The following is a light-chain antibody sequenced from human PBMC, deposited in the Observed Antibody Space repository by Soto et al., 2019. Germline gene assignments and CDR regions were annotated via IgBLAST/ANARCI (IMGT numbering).Light chain of an antibody. CDR3: QQYRSYST. CDR2: RAS. V-gene: IGKV1-5*03. CDR1: QSIEDL. J-gene: IGKJ1*01. Sequence: DIQMTQSPATLSASVGDRVTITCRASQSIEDLLAWYQQKPGIAPKLLVYRASTLESGVPSRFSGSGSGTEFTLTSNSLQPDDFATYFCQQYRSYSTFGQGTKVEI.